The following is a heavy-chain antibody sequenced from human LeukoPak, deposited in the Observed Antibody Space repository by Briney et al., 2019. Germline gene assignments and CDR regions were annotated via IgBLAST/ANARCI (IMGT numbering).Heavy chain of an antibody. V-gene: IGHV1-2*02. J-gene: IGHJ5*02. CDR2: INPNSGGT. Sequence: ASVKVSCKASGYTFTGYHMHWVRQAPGQGLEWMGWINPNSGGTNYAQKFQGRVTMTRDTSISTAYMELSRLRSDDTAVYYCARDVGITVADSFDPWGQGTLVTVSS. CDR3: ARDVGITVADSFDP. D-gene: IGHD6-19*01. CDR1: GYTFTGYH.